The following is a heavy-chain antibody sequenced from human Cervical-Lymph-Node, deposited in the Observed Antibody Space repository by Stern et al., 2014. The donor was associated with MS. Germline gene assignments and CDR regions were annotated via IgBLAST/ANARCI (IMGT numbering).Heavy chain of an antibody. CDR2: FDPEDGKT. CDR1: GYTLTELA. V-gene: IGHV1-24*01. Sequence: QVQLVQSGAEVKKPGASVKVSCKVSGYTLTELAMQWVRQAPGKDLEWMGGFDPEDGKTVYAQKFQGRITMTEDTSTDTAYMELSRLASEDTAVYYCVTFTGDPWGQGTLVTVSS. D-gene: IGHD1-14*01. J-gene: IGHJ5*02. CDR3: VTFTGDP.